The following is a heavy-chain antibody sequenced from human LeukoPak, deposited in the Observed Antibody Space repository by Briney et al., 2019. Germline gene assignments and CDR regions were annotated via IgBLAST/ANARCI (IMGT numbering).Heavy chain of an antibody. J-gene: IGHJ4*02. CDR1: GYTFTSYY. CDR2: INPSGGST. CDR3: AREGGMEYNWNDPIDY. V-gene: IGHV1-46*01. D-gene: IGHD1-1*01. Sequence: GASVKVSCKASGYTFTSYYMHWVRQAPGQGLEWMGIINPSGGSTSYAQKFQGRVTMTRDTSTSTVYMELSSLRSEDTAVYYYAREGGMEYNWNDPIDYWGQGTLVTVSS.